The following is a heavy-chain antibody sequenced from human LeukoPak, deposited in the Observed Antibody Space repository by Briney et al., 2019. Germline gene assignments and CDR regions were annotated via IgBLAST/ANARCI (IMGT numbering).Heavy chain of an antibody. Sequence: GGSLRLSCAASGFTFSSYDMHWVRQATGKGLEWVSAIATAGDTYYPGSVKGRFAISRENAKNSLYLQMNSLRAGDTAVYYCARVGGYSSSWGAFDFWGQGTMVTVSS. D-gene: IGHD6-13*01. CDR1: GFTFSSYD. CDR3: ARVGGYSSSWGAFDF. V-gene: IGHV3-13*04. CDR2: IATAGDT. J-gene: IGHJ3*01.